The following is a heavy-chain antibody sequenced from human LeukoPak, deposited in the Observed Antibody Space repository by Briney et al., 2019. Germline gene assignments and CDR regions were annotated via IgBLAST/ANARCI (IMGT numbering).Heavy chain of an antibody. J-gene: IGHJ6*03. CDR1: GGSISSSSYY. CDR3: ARHGYYYYYMDV. Sequence: SETLSLTCTVSGGSISSSSYYWGWIRQPPGKGLEWIGSIYYSGSTYYNPSLKSRVTLSVDTSKNQFSLKLSSVTAAHTAVYYCARHGYYYYYMDVWGKGTTVTVSS. CDR2: IYYSGST. V-gene: IGHV4-39*01.